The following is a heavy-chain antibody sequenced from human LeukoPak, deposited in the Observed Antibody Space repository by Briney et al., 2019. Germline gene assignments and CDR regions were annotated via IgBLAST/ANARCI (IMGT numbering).Heavy chain of an antibody. J-gene: IGHJ4*02. CDR2: GYASGST. V-gene: IGHV4-61*02. CDR3: ARAPYYYGSGRVFDY. CDR1: GGSISSGSYS. D-gene: IGHD3-10*01. Sequence: PSETLSLTCIVSGGSISSGSYSWSWIRQAAGKGLEWIGRGYASGSTNYNPSLKSRVTISVDTSKNQFSLKLSSVTAADTAVYYCARAPYYYGSGRVFDYWGQGTLVTVSS.